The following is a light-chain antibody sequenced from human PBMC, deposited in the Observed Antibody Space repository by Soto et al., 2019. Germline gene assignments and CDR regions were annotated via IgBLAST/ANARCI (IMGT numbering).Light chain of an antibody. J-gene: IGKJ1*01. CDR3: QQYNNWPPWT. Sequence: DIVMTQSPDSLAVSLGERATINCKSSQSVIHTSNNKSYLAWYQQKAGQPPELLLYWASARDSGVPDRFSGSGSGTDFTLTISSLQAEDVAVYYCQQYNNWPPWTFGQGTKVDIK. CDR2: WAS. CDR1: QSVIHTSNNKSY. V-gene: IGKV4-1*01.